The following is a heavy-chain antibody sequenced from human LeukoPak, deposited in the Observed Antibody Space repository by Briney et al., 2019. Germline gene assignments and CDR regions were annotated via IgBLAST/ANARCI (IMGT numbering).Heavy chain of an antibody. CDR2: IIPIFGTA. V-gene: IGHV1-69*13. D-gene: IGHD1-20*01. Sequence: ASVKVSCKASGGTFSSYAISWVRQAPGQGLEWMGGIIPIFGTANYAQKFQSRVTITADESTSTAYMELSSLRSEDTAVYYCARGGITGTGYYYYGMDVWGQGTTVTASS. CDR3: ARGGITGTGYYYYGMDV. J-gene: IGHJ6*02. CDR1: GGTFSSYA.